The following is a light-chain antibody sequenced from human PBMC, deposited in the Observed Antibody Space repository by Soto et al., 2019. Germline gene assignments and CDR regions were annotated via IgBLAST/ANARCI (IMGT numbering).Light chain of an antibody. V-gene: IGKV1-5*01. CDR3: QQYNSYPWT. J-gene: IGKJ1*01. CDR2: DAS. CDR1: QSISSL. Sequence: DIQMTQSPSTLSASVGDRVTITCRASQSISSLLAWYQQKPGKAPKLLIYDASSLESGVPSRFSGSGSGTEFTLTITSLQPDDFAPYYCQQYNSYPWTFGKGTKVDIK.